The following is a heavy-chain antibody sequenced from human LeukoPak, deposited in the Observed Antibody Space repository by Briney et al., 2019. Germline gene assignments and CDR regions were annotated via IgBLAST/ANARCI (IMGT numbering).Heavy chain of an antibody. CDR3: ARGSDYYYYGMDV. CDR2: INHSGST. CDR1: GGSFSGYY. V-gene: IGHV4-34*01. Sequence: SEALSLTCAVYGGSFSGYYWSWIRQPPGKGXXXXGEINHSGSTNYNPSLKSRVTISVDTSKNQFSLKLSSVTAADTAVYYCARGSDYYYYGMDVWGQGTTVTVSS. J-gene: IGHJ6*02.